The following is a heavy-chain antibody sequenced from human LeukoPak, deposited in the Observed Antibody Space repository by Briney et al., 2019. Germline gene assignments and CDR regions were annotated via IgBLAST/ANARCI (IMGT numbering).Heavy chain of an antibody. CDR3: AKDFVDTAMVLTN. CDR2: ISWNSGSI. D-gene: IGHD5-18*01. V-gene: IGHV3-9*01. Sequence: GRSLRLSCAASGFTFDDYAMHWVRQAPGKGLEWVSGISWNSGSIGYADSVKGRFTIPRDNAKNSLYLQMNSLRAEDTALYYCAKDFVDTAMVLTNWGQGTLVTVSS. J-gene: IGHJ4*02. CDR1: GFTFDDYA.